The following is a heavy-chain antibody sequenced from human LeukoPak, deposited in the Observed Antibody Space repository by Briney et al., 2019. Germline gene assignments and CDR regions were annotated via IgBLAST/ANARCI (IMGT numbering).Heavy chain of an antibody. J-gene: IGHJ4*02. Sequence: GGSLRLSCAASGFTFSSYGMHWVRQAPGKGLEWVAVISYDGSNKYYADSVKGRFTISRDNSKNTLYLQMNSLRAEDTAVYYCAKEGSGGDLDYWGKGTLVTV. D-gene: IGHD1-26*01. CDR3: AKEGSGGDLDY. CDR2: ISYDGSNK. V-gene: IGHV3-30*18. CDR1: GFTFSSYG.